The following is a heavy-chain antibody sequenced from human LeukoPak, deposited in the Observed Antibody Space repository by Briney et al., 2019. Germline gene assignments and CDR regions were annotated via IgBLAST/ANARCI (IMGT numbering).Heavy chain of an antibody. CDR2: MNPNSGST. Sequence: GASVKVSCKASGYTFTSYDINWVRQATGQGLEWMGWMNPNSGSTGYAQKFQGRVTMTRNTSISTAYMELSSLRSEDTAVYYCARGPEVVAATKGLYYYYYYGMDVWGQGTTVTVSS. CDR1: GYTFTSYD. V-gene: IGHV1-8*01. J-gene: IGHJ6*02. CDR3: ARGPEVVAATKGLYYYYYYGMDV. D-gene: IGHD2-15*01.